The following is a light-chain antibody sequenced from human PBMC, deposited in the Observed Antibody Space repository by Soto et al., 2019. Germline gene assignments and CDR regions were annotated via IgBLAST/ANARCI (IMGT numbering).Light chain of an antibody. J-gene: IGLJ1*01. CDR3: SLYTSSSTSYV. V-gene: IGLV2-14*01. CDR2: EVS. Sequence: QSALTQPASVSGSPGQSITISCTGTSSDVGGYNYVSWYQQHPGKAPKLMIFEVSNRPSGVPDRFSGSKSGNTASLTISGLQAEDEADYYCSLYTSSSTSYVFGTGTKVTVL. CDR1: SSDVGGYNY.